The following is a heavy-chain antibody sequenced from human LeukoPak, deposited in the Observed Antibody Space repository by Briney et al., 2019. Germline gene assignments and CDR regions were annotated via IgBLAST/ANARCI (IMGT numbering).Heavy chain of an antibody. CDR2: IYYSGST. D-gene: IGHD2-15*01. CDR3: ARESLSGGTFDY. J-gene: IGHJ4*02. V-gene: IGHV4-59*12. Sequence: SETLSLTCTVSGGSISSYYWSWIRQPPGKGLEWIGYIYYSGSTYYNPSLKSRVTISVDTSKNQFSLKLSSVTAADTAVYYCARESLSGGTFDYRGQGTLVTVSS. CDR1: GGSISSYY.